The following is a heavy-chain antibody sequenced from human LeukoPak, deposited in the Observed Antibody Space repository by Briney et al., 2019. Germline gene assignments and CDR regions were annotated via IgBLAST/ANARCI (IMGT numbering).Heavy chain of an antibody. V-gene: IGHV4-59*01. CDR3: ARVWDMVLDY. D-gene: IGHD3-10*01. J-gene: IGHJ4*02. CDR2: IYDSGSI. Sequence: PSETLSLTCTVSGGSISSYYWSWIRQPPGKGLEWIGYIYDSGSINYNPSLKSRVTISVDTSKNQFSLKLSSVTAADTAVYYCARVWDMVLDYWGQGTLVTVSS. CDR1: GGSISSYY.